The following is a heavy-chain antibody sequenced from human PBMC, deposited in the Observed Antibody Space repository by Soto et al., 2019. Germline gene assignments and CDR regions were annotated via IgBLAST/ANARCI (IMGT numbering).Heavy chain of an antibody. D-gene: IGHD3-3*02. CDR1: GFTFSSYA. CDR2: ISGNSGSI. V-gene: IGHV3-23*01. J-gene: IGHJ4*02. Sequence: PGGSLRLSCAASGFTFSSYAMSWVRQAPGKGLEWVSAISGNSGSIGYADSVKGRFTISRDNAKNSLYLQMNSLRAEDTALYYCAKGTPHFWSGYYNGWGQGTLVTVSS. CDR3: AKGTPHFWSGYYNG.